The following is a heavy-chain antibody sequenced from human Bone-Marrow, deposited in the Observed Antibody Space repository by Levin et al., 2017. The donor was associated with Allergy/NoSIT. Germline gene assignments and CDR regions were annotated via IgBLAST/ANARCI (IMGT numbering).Heavy chain of an antibody. CDR2: INSDGSST. CDR3: ARDTLVPESIQGSNWFDP. CDR1: GFTFSSYW. D-gene: IGHD2-2*01. V-gene: IGHV3-74*01. Sequence: PGGSLRLSCAASGFTFSSYWMHWVRQAPGKGLVWVSRINSDGSSTSYADSVKGRFTISRDNAKNTLYLQMNSLRAEDTAVYYCARDTLVPESIQGSNWFDPWGQGTLVTVSS. J-gene: IGHJ5*02.